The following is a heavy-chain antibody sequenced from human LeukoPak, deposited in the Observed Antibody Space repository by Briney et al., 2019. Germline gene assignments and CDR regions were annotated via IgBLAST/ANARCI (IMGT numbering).Heavy chain of an antibody. V-gene: IGHV3-23*01. CDR2: ISXSGGST. Sequence: XXXXISXSGGSTYQADSVKGRFTISRDNSKNTLYMQMNSLRAEDTAVYYCAKDLRRGSGSYYPNWFDPWGQGTLVTVSS. D-gene: IGHD3-10*01. CDR3: AKDLRRGSGSYYPNWFDP. J-gene: IGHJ5*02.